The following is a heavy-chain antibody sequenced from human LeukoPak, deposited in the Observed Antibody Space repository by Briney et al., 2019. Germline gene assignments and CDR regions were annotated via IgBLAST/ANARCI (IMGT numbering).Heavy chain of an antibody. J-gene: IGHJ4*02. V-gene: IGHV3-30*02. CDR1: GFSFSDYG. CDR2: IRYDGNSR. CDR3: ARGGYDWGLDY. Sequence: GGSLRLSCVASGFSFSDYGIYWVRQAPGNGLEWLTFIRYDGNSRLYADSVRDRFTISRDDSRSTVYLQMSSLRPEDTALYYCARGGYDWGLDYWGQGALVTVSS. D-gene: IGHD3-16*01.